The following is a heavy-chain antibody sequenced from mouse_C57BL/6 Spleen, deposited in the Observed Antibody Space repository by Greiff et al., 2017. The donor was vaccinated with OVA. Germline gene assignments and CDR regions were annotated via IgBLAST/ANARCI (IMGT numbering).Heavy chain of an antibody. CDR1: GFTIKNYY. Sequence: VQLQQSVAELVRPGASVKMSCTASGFTIKNYYMHWVKQRPEQGLEWIGRIDPANGNTKYAPKFKGKATMTVNTSSNTAYMQLSSLTSEDTAIYYCARERSLYYYAMDYWGQGTSVTVSS. J-gene: IGHJ4*01. V-gene: IGHV14-3*01. D-gene: IGHD1-1*01. CDR2: IDPANGNT. CDR3: ARERSLYYYAMDY.